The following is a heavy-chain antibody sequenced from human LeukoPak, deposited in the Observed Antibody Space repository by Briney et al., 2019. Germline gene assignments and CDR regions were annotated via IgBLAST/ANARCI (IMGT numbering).Heavy chain of an antibody. CDR1: GFTFSSYW. D-gene: IGHD3-10*01. CDR3: YGSGSYYDYYYYMDV. Sequence: GGSLRLSCAASGFTFSSYWMHWFRQAPGKGLVWVSRINSDGSSTSYADSVKGRFTISRDNAKNTLYLQMNSLRAEDTAVYYCYGSGSYYDYYYYMDVWGKGTTVTVSS. J-gene: IGHJ6*03. CDR2: INSDGSST. V-gene: IGHV3-74*01.